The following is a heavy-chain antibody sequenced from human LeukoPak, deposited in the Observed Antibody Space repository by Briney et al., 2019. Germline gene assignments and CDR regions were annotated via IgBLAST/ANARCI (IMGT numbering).Heavy chain of an antibody. J-gene: IGHJ4*02. CDR3: TRLRNYGYDF. Sequence: GGSLRLSCTASGFTFSHYPFHWVRQAPGKGLEWVGRIRNEANRYTTEYAASVKGRFTISRDDSKNSLYLQMNSLKTEDTAVYYCTRLRNYGYDFWGQGTLVTVSS. V-gene: IGHV3-72*01. CDR2: IRNEANRYTT. D-gene: IGHD5-18*01. CDR1: GFTFSHYP.